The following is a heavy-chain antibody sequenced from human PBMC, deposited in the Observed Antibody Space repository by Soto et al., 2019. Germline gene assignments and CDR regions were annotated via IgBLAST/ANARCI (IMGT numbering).Heavy chain of an antibody. CDR2: ISAYNGNT. D-gene: IGHD2-2*01. V-gene: IGHV1-18*01. CDR3: ARDLPVAANRSNLNWFDT. J-gene: IGHJ5*02. Sequence: GASVKVSCKASGYTFTSYGISWVRQAPGQGLEWMGWISAYNGNTNYAQKLQGRVTMTTDTSTSTAYMELRSLRSDDTAVYYCARDLPVAANRSNLNWFDTFGQRTPVTVSS. CDR1: GYTFTSYG.